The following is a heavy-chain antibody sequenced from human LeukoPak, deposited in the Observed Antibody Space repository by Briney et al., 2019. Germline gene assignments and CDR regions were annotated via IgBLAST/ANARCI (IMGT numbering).Heavy chain of an antibody. Sequence: GGSLRLSCTASGFTFGDYAMTWFRQAPGKGLEGVVFIRGKAYCGTTEYAASVKRRFAISRDDSKIIGYLQMNSLKTEDTAVYYCTRVVWRPVTGNDFDIWGQGTLVTVSS. J-gene: IGHJ3*02. CDR3: TRVVWRPVTGNDFDI. CDR1: GFTFGDYA. D-gene: IGHD6-19*01. V-gene: IGHV3-49*03. CDR2: IRGKAYCGTT.